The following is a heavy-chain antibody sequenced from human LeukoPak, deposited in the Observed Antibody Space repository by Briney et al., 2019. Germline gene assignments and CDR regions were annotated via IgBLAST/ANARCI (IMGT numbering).Heavy chain of an antibody. CDR3: ARDRDYGSGSYYDY. Sequence: SETLSLTCAVSGYSISSGYYWGWIRQPPGKGLEWIGSIYHSGSTYYNPSLKSRVTISVDTSKNQFSLKLSSVTAADTAVYYCARDRDYGSGSYYDYWGQGTLVTASS. CDR2: IYHSGST. J-gene: IGHJ4*02. D-gene: IGHD3-10*01. V-gene: IGHV4-38-2*02. CDR1: GYSISSGYY.